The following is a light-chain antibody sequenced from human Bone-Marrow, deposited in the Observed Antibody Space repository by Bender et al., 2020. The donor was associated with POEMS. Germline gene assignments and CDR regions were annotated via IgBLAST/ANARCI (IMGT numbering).Light chain of an antibody. Sequence: QSALTQPASVSGSPGQSITISCTGTSSDVGGYNYVSWYQHHPGKAPKLIIYEVINRPSGVSSRFSGSKSGNTASLTVSGLQAEDEADYYCSSYASSSFMVFGGGTQLTVL. J-gene: IGLJ2*01. V-gene: IGLV2-14*01. CDR2: EVI. CDR1: SSDVGGYNY. CDR3: SSYASSSFMV.